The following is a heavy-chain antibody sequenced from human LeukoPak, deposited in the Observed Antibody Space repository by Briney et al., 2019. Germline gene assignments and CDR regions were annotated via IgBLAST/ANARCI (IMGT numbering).Heavy chain of an antibody. V-gene: IGHV3-30*19. CDR3: ARQRDVAVAGLDP. CDR2: ISYDGSNK. Sequence: QPGGSLRLSCAASGFTFSSYGMHWVRQAPGKGLEWVAVISYDGSNKYYADSVKGRFTISRDNSKNTLYLQMNSLRAEDTALYYCARQRDVAVAGLDPWGQGTLVTVSP. J-gene: IGHJ5*02. CDR1: GFTFSSYG. D-gene: IGHD6-19*01.